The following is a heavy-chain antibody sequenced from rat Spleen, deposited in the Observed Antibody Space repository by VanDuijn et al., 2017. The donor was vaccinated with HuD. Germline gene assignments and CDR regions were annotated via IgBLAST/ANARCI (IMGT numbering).Heavy chain of an antibody. D-gene: IGHD1-9*01. CDR2: ISYEGSST. Sequence: EVQMVESGGGVVQPGRSLKLSCAASGFTFSDYYMAWVRQAPKKGLEWVASISYEGSSTYYRDSVKGRFTISRDNAKSTLYLQMDSLRSEDTATYYCARLAMGITDYFDYWGQGVMVTVSS. CDR3: ARLAMGITDYFDY. V-gene: IGHV5-22*01. J-gene: IGHJ2*01. CDR1: GFTFSDYY.